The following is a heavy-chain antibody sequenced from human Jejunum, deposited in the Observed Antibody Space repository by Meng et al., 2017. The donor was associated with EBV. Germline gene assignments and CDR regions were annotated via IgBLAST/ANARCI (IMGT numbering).Heavy chain of an antibody. J-gene: IGHJ4*02. Sequence: QVQLVQSGAEVKKPGASVKVSCKAYGYTFTTHHINWVRQATGQGLEYMGWMSPDNGDTGYAQNFQGRLTMTRDTSISTAYMELSSLTSDDTAVYYCARGDGYNLYWGQGTLVTVSS. D-gene: IGHD5-24*01. CDR3: ARGDGYNLY. CDR1: GYTFTTHH. V-gene: IGHV1-8*01. CDR2: MSPDNGDT.